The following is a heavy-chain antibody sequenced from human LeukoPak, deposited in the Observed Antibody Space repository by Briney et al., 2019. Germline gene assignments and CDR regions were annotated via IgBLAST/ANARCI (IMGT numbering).Heavy chain of an antibody. CDR1: GGSINSYY. J-gene: IGHJ2*01. D-gene: IGHD6-13*01. CDR3: ARDAAAAGTVWYFDH. Sequence: SETLSLTCTVSGGSINSYYWSWIRQPPGKGLEWIGSIYYSGSTNYNPSLKSRVTISVDTSKNQFSLKLSSVTAADTAVYYCARDAAAAGTVWYFDHWGRGTLVTVSS. V-gene: IGHV4-59*01. CDR2: IYYSGST.